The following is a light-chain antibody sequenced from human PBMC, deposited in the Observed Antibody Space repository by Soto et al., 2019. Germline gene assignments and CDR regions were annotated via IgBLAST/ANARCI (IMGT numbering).Light chain of an antibody. V-gene: IGKV3-20*01. Sequence: ETVLTQSPVTLSLSPGEIATLSCSASQSVTSNYLAWYQQKPGQAPRLLVYGASSRATGISDRFSGSGSGTDFPPTISRLEHEDFAVYYCQNYVSPPINFGQGTRLEIK. CDR2: GAS. J-gene: IGKJ5*01. CDR3: QNYVSPPIN. CDR1: QSVTSNY.